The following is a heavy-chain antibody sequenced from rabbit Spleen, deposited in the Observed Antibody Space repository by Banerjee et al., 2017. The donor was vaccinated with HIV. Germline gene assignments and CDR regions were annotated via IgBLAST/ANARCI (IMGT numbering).Heavy chain of an antibody. V-gene: IGHV1S45*01. Sequence: QEQLVESGGGLVQPEGSLTLTCTASGFSFSSSYYMCWVRQAPGKGLEWIACIYTGRSGYTYYASWAKGRFTISKTSSTTVTLQMTSLTAADTATYFCARDMESSGWYFDLWGQGTLVTVS. J-gene: IGHJ4*01. CDR1: GFSFSSSYY. CDR2: IYTGRSGYT. D-gene: IGHD4-1*01. CDR3: ARDMESSGWYFDL.